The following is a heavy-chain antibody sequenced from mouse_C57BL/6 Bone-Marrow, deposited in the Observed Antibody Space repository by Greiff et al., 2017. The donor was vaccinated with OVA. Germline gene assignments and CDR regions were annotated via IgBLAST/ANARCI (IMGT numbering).Heavy chain of an antibody. V-gene: IGHV1-15*01. J-gene: IGHJ4*01. CDR3: TRGYSNYYAMDY. D-gene: IGHD2-5*01. CDR2: IDPENGGT. Sequence: VQRVESGAELVRPGASVTLSCTASGYTFTDYEMHWVKQPPVHGLEWIGAIDPENGGTAYNQKFKGKAILTADKSSSPAYMELRSLTSEDSAVYYCTRGYSNYYAMDYWGQGTSVTVSS. CDR1: GYTFTDYE.